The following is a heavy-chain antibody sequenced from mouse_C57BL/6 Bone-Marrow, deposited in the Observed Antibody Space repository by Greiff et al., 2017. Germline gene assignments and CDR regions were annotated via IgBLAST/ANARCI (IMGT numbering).Heavy chain of an antibody. Sequence: EVQGVESGGGLVQSGRSLRLSCATSGFTFSDFYLEWVRQAPGKGLEWIAASRNKANDYTTEYSASVKGRFLVSRDTSQSILYLQMNALRAEDTAIYYCARESLDDAFDYWGQGTTLTVSS. V-gene: IGHV7-1*01. CDR1: GFTFSDFY. J-gene: IGHJ2*01. CDR3: ARESLDDAFDY. CDR2: SRNKANDYTT. D-gene: IGHD2-10*02.